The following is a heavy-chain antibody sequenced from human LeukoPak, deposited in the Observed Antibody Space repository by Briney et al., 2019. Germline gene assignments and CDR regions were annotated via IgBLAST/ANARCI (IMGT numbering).Heavy chain of an antibody. V-gene: IGHV4-59*01. CDR3: AREYEYGYFDS. CDR1: GGSISSYY. D-gene: IGHD3-10*01. CDR2: VYYIENT. Sequence: SETLSLTCTVSGGSISSYYWNWIRQPPGKGLEWIGNVYYIENTKYNPSLKSRVTISADTSKNQFSLKLSSVTAADTAVYYCAREYEYGYFDSWGQGTLVTVSS. J-gene: IGHJ4*02.